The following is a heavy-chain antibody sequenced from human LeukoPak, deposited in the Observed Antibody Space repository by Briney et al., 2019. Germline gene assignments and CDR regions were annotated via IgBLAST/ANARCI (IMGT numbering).Heavy chain of an antibody. Sequence: PSGTLSLTCAVSGGSISSSNWWSWVRQPPGKGLEWIGEIYHSGSTNYNPSLKSRVTISVDKSENQFSLKLSSVTAADTAVYYCARGGYYDSSGHDYWGQGTLVTVSS. D-gene: IGHD3-22*01. J-gene: IGHJ4*02. CDR3: ARGGYYDSSGHDY. CDR2: IYHSGST. CDR1: GGSISSSNW. V-gene: IGHV4-4*02.